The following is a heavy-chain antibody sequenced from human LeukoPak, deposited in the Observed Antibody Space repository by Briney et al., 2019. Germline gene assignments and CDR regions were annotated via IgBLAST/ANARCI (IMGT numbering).Heavy chain of an antibody. D-gene: IGHD3-22*01. V-gene: IGHV1-8*01. Sequence: VASVKVSCKASGYSFTSYDINWVRQATGQGLEWMGWMNPNSGYTGYAQRFQGRITMTRNTSISTVYMELSSLRFEDTAIYYCASMTYDGSGPNPNWFDPWGQGTLVTVSS. J-gene: IGHJ5*02. CDR3: ASMTYDGSGPNPNWFDP. CDR2: MNPNSGYT. CDR1: GYSFTSYD.